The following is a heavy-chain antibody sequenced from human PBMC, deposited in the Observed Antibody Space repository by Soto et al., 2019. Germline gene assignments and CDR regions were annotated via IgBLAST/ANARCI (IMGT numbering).Heavy chain of an antibody. CDR1: GFTVSSNY. CDR2: IYSGGST. V-gene: IGHV3-66*01. CDR3: AREPYYDSSGYAFDI. Sequence: GGSLKISCAASGFTVSSNYMSWVRQAPGKGLEWVSVIYSGGSTYYADSVKGRFTISRDNSKNTLYLQMNSLRAEDTAVYYCAREPYYDSSGYAFDIWGQGTMVTVSS. J-gene: IGHJ3*02. D-gene: IGHD3-22*01.